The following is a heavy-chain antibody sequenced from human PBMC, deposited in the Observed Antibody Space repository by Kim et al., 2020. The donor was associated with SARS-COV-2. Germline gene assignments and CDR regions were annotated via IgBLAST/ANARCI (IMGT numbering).Heavy chain of an antibody. D-gene: IGHD6-6*01. Sequence: GGSLRLSCAASGFTFSSYAMSWVRQAPGKGLEWVSAISGSGGSTYYADSVKGRFTISRDNSKNTLYLQMNSLRAEDTAVYYCAKDRKYSSPPNYYYYYMDVWGKGTTVTVSS. J-gene: IGHJ6*03. V-gene: IGHV3-23*01. CDR3: AKDRKYSSPPNYYYYYMDV. CDR1: GFTFSSYA. CDR2: ISGSGGST.